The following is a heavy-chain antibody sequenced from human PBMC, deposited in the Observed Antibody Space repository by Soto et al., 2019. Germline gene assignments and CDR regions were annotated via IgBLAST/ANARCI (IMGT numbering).Heavy chain of an antibody. CDR1: GFIFSSHA. CDR2: IWHDGTKT. Sequence: QVQLVESGGGVVQPGRSLRLSCAASGFIFSSHAMHWFRRPPGKGLEWVAEIWHDGTKTYYADSVKGRFTISRDSSKNTLYLDMNNLRAEDTAVYHCGRDDRAQGASADYWGQGTLVSVSS. CDR3: GRDDRAQGASADY. V-gene: IGHV3-33*01. J-gene: IGHJ4*02. D-gene: IGHD1-26*01.